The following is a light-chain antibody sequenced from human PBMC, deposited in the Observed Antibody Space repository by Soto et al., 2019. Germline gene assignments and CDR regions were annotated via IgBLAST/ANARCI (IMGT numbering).Light chain of an antibody. J-gene: IGKJ1*01. V-gene: IGKV1-5*01. CDR1: QSISSW. CDR3: QQYNSYSHVT. Sequence: IQLTQSPSSLSASVGDRVSITCRASQSISSWLAWYQQKPGTAPKLLIYHASTLESGVPSRFSGSGSGTEFTLTISSLQPDDFATYYCQQYNSYSHVTFGQGTKVDI. CDR2: HAS.